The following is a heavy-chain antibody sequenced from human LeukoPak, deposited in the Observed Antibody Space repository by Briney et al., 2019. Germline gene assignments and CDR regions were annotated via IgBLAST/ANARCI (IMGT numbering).Heavy chain of an antibody. CDR3: AKYMLPTTSRRFDP. J-gene: IGHJ5*02. CDR2: IGTTGDYT. CDR1: GFTFSSYA. D-gene: IGHD4/OR15-4a*01. Sequence: PGGSLRLSCAASGFTFSSYAMSWFRQAPGKGLQWVSSIGTTGDYTYNADSVKGRFNISRDNSKNTLYLQMNSLKAEDTAVYYCAKYMLPTTSRRFDPWGQGTLVTVSS. V-gene: IGHV3-23*01.